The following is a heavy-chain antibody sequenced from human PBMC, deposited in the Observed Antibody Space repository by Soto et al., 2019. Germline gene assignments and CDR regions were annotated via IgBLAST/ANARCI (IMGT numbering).Heavy chain of an antibody. J-gene: IGHJ4*02. CDR1: GGSISSYY. Sequence: SETLSLTCTVSGGSISSYYWSWIRQPPGKGLEWIGYIYYSGSTNYNPSLKSRVTISVDTSKNQFSLKLSSVTAADTAMYYCARHSGFGVVSNFDYWGQGTLVTVSS. CDR2: IYYSGST. D-gene: IGHD3-3*01. V-gene: IGHV4-59*08. CDR3: ARHSGFGVVSNFDY.